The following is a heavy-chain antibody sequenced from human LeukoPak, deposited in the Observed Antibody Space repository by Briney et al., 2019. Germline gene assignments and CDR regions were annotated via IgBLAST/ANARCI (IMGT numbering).Heavy chain of an antibody. Sequence: GGSLRLSCAASGFTFSSYSMNWVRQAPGKGLEWVSGISWNSGSIGYADSVKGRFTISRDNAKNSLYLQMNSLRAEDTALYYCAKDMGYGSGSSIGGFDYWGQGTLVTVSS. V-gene: IGHV3-9*01. CDR3: AKDMGYGSGSSIGGFDY. CDR2: ISWNSGSI. D-gene: IGHD3-10*01. CDR1: GFTFSSYS. J-gene: IGHJ4*02.